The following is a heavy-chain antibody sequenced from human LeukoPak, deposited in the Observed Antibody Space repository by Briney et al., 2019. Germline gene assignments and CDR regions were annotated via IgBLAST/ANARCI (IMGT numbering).Heavy chain of an antibody. CDR3: ARANPNYYDSSGLNDY. J-gene: IGHJ4*02. V-gene: IGHV1-46*01. CDR2: INPSGGST. Sequence: ASVKVSCKASGGTFSSYAISWVRQAPGQGLEWMGIINPSGGSTSYAQKFQGRVTMTRDTSTGTVYMELSSLRSEDTAVYYCARANPNYYDSSGLNDYWGQGTLVTVSS. D-gene: IGHD3-22*01. CDR1: GGTFSSYA.